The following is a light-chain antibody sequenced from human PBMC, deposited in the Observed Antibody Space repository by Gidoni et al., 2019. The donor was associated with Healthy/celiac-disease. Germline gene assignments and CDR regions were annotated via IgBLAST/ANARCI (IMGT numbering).Light chain of an antibody. V-gene: IGLV3-19*01. CDR3: NSRDSSGLYV. CDR2: GKN. Sequence: SSELTQDPAVSVALGQTVRITCQGDSLRSYYASWYQQKPGQAPVLVTYGKNNRPSGIPDRFSGSSSGNTASLTITGAQAEDEADYYCNSRDSSGLYVFGTGTKVTVL. J-gene: IGLJ1*01. CDR1: SLRSYY.